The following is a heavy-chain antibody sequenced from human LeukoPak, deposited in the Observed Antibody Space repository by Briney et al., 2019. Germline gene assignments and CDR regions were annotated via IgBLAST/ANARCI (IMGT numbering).Heavy chain of an antibody. CDR2: IYYRGTT. V-gene: IGHV4-39*07. CDR1: GGSLSSSSYY. J-gene: IGHJ3*02. Sequence: SQTLSLTCTVSGGSLSSSSYYWGWVRQPPGNGLEWIGSIYYRGTTYYNPSLESRVTISVGTSKNQCSLKLSSVTAADAAVYYCASATYCDFWSSRPDAFDIWGQGTMVTVSS. CDR3: ASATYCDFWSSRPDAFDI. D-gene: IGHD3-3*01.